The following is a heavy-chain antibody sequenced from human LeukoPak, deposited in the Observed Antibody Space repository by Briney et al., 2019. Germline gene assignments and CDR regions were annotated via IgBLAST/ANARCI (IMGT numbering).Heavy chain of an antibody. V-gene: IGHV3-30-3*01. D-gene: IGHD2-15*01. J-gene: IGHJ4*02. CDR2: ISYDGSNK. CDR3: ARASKLLLPLDY. CDR1: GFTFSSYA. Sequence: GGSLRLSCAASGFTFSSYAMHWVRQAPGKGLERVAVISYDGSNKYYADSVKGRFTISRDNSKNTLYLQMNSLRAEDTAVYYCARASKLLLPLDYWGQGTLVTVSS.